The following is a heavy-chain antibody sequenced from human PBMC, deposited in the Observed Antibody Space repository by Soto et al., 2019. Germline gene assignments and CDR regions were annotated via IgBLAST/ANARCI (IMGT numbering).Heavy chain of an antibody. J-gene: IGHJ5*02. CDR3: ARGGASSKWFDP. CDR2: ISYSGTT. CDR1: GGAISSDASF. Sequence: SETLSLTCTVSGGAISSDASFWSWIRQLPGKGPEWIAFISYSGTTSYNPSLRSRVTISADTSKSQFSLNLSSVTAADTAVYYCARGGASSKWFDPWGQGILVTVPQ. D-gene: IGHD2-15*01. V-gene: IGHV4-31*03.